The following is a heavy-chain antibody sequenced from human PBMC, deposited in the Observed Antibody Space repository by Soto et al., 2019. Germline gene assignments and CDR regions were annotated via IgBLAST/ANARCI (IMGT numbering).Heavy chain of an antibody. J-gene: IGHJ4*02. CDR2: IIPIFGTA. D-gene: IGHD6-13*01. CDR3: ARVRRTAAGTKLGYFDY. CDR1: GGTFSIYA. Sequence: QVQLVQSGAEVKKPGSSVKVSCKASGGTFSIYAISWVRQAPGQGLEWMGGIIPIFGTANYAQKFQGRVTITADESTSTAYMELSSLRSEDTAVYYCARVRRTAAGTKLGYFDYWGQGTLVTVSS. V-gene: IGHV1-69*01.